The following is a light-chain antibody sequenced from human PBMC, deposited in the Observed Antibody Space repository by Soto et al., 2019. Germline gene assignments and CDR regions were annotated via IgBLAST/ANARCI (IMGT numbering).Light chain of an antibody. CDR1: QSVSSSY. V-gene: IGKV3-20*01. CDR2: GAS. Sequence: EIVLTQSPGTLSLSPGERATLSCRASQSVSSSYLAWYQQKPGQAPRLLIYGASSRATGIPDRFSVSASGTDFPLTISRLAHEDVAVYYWQHYGTSALFGPGTKVDIK. J-gene: IGKJ3*01. CDR3: QHYGTSAL.